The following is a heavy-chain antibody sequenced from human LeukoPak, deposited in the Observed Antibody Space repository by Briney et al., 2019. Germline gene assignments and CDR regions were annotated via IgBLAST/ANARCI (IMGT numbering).Heavy chain of an antibody. CDR2: ISGSGGST. V-gene: IGHV3-23*01. D-gene: IGHD1-26*01. Sequence: GGSLRLSCAASGFTFSDYYMSWVRQAPGKGLEWVSAISGSGGSTYYADSVKGRFTISRDNSKNTLYLQMNSLRAEDTAVYYCAKEWSYEDAFDIWGQGTMVTVSS. J-gene: IGHJ3*02. CDR1: GFTFSDYY. CDR3: AKEWSYEDAFDI.